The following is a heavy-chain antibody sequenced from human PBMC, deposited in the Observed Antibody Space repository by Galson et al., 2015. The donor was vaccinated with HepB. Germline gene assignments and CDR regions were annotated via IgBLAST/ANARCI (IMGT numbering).Heavy chain of an antibody. CDR1: GFTFSSYS. J-gene: IGHJ4*02. D-gene: IGHD5-18*01. V-gene: IGHV3-21*01. CDR2: ISSSSSYI. CDR3: ARTAMVTVGFDY. Sequence: SLRLSCAASGFTFSSYSMNWVRQAPGKGLEWVSSISSSSSYIYYADSVKGRFTISRDNAKNSLYLQMNSLRAEDTAVYYCARTAMVTVGFDYWGQGTLVTVSS.